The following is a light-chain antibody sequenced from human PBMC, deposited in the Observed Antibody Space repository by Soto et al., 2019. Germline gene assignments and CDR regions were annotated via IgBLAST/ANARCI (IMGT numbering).Light chain of an antibody. CDR3: NSYTTSSTYV. V-gene: IGLV2-18*02. CDR1: SSDVGSYNR. J-gene: IGLJ1*01. Sequence: QSVLTQPPSVSGSPGQSVAISCTGTSSDVGSYNRVSWYQQAPGTAPKLMIYEVNNRPSGVPDRFSGSKSGNTASPTISGLQPEDEADYYCNSYTTSSTYVFGTGTKLTVL. CDR2: EVN.